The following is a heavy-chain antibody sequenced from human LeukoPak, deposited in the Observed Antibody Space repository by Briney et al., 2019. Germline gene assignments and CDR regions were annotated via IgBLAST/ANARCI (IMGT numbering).Heavy chain of an antibody. J-gene: IGHJ4*02. CDR3: ARLRLLGRNTALGKYFDY. D-gene: IGHD5-18*01. CDR2: IYTSGST. CDR1: GGSISSGSYY. Sequence: SETLSLTCTVSGGSISSGSYYWSWIRQPAGKGLEWIGRIYTSGSTNYNPSLKSRVTISVDTSKNQFSLKLSSVTAADTAVYYCARLRLLGRNTALGKYFDYWGQGILVTVSS. V-gene: IGHV4-61*02.